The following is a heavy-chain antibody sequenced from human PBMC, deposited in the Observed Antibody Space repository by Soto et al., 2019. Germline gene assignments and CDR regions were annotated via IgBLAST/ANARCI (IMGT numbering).Heavy chain of an antibody. CDR1: GFTFSTYW. Sequence: GWSLRLSCAASGFTFSTYWISWVRQAPGKGLEWVADITEDGSDKYYVESVKGRFTISRDNSKNTLYLQMNSLRAEDTAVYYCAKAGYCSGGSCAGSVEPWGQGTLVSVSS. CDR2: ITEDGSDK. J-gene: IGHJ5*02. CDR3: AKAGYCSGGSCAGSVEP. V-gene: IGHV3-7*01. D-gene: IGHD2-15*01.